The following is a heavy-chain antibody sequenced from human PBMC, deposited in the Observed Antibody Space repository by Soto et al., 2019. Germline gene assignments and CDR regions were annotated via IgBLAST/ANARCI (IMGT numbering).Heavy chain of an antibody. CDR3: TRSESSGHYYDYYYYGMDV. J-gene: IGHJ6*01. V-gene: IGHV3-49*04. CDR1: VFTFGEKV. CDR2: IRSNTYGGTR. D-gene: IGHD3-22*01. Sequence: GSLVLSCTPSVFTFGEKVINWVRQAPGRGLDLVGFIRSNTYGGTREYAASVKGRFNISRYDSKSIAYLQMNSLKTEDTAVYYCTRSESSGHYYDYYYYGMDVWGQGTMFTVSS.